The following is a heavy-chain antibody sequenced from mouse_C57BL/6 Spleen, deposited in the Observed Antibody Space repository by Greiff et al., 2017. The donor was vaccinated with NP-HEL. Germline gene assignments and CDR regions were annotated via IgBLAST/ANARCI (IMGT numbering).Heavy chain of an antibody. CDR3: ARGMDY. J-gene: IGHJ4*01. Sequence: QVHVKQSGAELARPGASVKMSCKASGYTFTSYTTHWVKQRPGQGLEWIGYINPSSGYTKYNQKFKDKATLTADKSSSTAYMQLSSLTSEDSAVYYCARGMDYWGQGTSVTVSS. V-gene: IGHV1-4*01. CDR2: INPSSGYT. CDR1: GYTFTSYT.